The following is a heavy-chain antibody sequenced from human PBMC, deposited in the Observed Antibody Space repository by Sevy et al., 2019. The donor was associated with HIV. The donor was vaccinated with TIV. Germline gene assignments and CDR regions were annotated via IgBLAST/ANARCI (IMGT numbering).Heavy chain of an antibody. D-gene: IGHD4-17*01. J-gene: IGHJ4*02. V-gene: IGHV4-4*07. Sequence: SETLSLTCTVSGDSISYYWWNWIRQPAGKGLEWIGRFSSSGMTNHNSSLKSRVTMSIDTSKNQFSLKLNSVTAADTAVYYCARDLPAVNTGALDYWGQGILVTVSS. CDR3: ARDLPAVNTGALDY. CDR2: FSSSGMT. CDR1: GDSISYYW.